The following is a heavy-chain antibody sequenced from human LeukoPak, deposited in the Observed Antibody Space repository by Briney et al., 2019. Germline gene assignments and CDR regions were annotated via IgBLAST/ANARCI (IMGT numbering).Heavy chain of an antibody. J-gene: IGHJ5*02. V-gene: IGHV3-21*01. CDR1: GFTFSSYS. Sequence: GGSLRLSCAASGFTFSSYSMNWVRQAPGKGLEWVSSISSSSSYIYYADSVKGRFTISRDNAENSLYLQMNSLRAEDTAVYYCARGPKMARSNWFDPWGQGTLVTVSS. CDR3: ARGPKMARSNWFDP. D-gene: IGHD5-24*01. CDR2: ISSSSSYI.